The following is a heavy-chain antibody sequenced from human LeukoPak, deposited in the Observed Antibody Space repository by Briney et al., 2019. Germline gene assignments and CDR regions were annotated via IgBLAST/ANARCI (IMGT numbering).Heavy chain of an antibody. D-gene: IGHD3-9*01. V-gene: IGHV1-18*01. CDR1: GYTFTSYG. Sequence: GASVKVSCKASGYTFTSYGISWVRQAPGQGLEWMGWISAYNGNTNYAQKLQGRVTMTTDTSTSTAYMELRSLRSDDTAVYYCARDRGNFDWLLYRDYWGQGTLVTVSS. J-gene: IGHJ4*02. CDR2: ISAYNGNT. CDR3: ARDRGNFDWLLYRDY.